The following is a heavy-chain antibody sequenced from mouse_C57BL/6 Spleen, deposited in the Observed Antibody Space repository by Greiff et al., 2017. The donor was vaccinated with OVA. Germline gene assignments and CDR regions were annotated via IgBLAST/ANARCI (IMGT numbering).Heavy chain of an antibody. CDR3: ARSGYGSSFDY. V-gene: IGHV1-69*01. CDR1: GYTFTSYW. Sequence: VQLQQPGAELVMPGASVKLSCKASGYTFTSYWMHWVKQRPGQGLEWIGEIDPSDSYTNYNQKFKGKSTLTVDKSSSTAYMQLSRLTSEDSAVYYCARSGYGSSFDYWGQGTTLTVSS. CDR2: IDPSDSYT. J-gene: IGHJ2*01. D-gene: IGHD1-1*01.